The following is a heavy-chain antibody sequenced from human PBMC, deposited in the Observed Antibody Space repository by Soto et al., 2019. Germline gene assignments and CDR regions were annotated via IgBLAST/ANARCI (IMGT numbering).Heavy chain of an antibody. V-gene: IGHV4-61*01. Sequence: PSETLSLTCTVSGGSVSSGSYYWSWIRQPPGKGLEWIGYIYYSGSTNYNPSLKSRVTISVDTSKNQFSLKLSSVTAADTAVYYCARFAIGTVVRYYYYYGMDVWGQGTTVTVSS. CDR3: ARFAIGTVVRYYYYYGMDV. J-gene: IGHJ6*02. CDR1: GGSVSSGSYY. D-gene: IGHD2-15*01. CDR2: IYYSGST.